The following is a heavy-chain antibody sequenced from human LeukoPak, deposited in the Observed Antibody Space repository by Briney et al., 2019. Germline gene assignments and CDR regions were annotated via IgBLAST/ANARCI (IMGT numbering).Heavy chain of an antibody. J-gene: IGHJ4*02. D-gene: IGHD6-19*01. CDR3: ARDRNAGYSSGWYDY. Sequence: SVKVSCKASGGTFSSYAISWVRQAPGQGLEWMGRIIPILGIANYAQKFQGRVTITADKSTSTAYMELSSLRSEDAAVYYCARDRNAGYSSGWYDYWGQGTLVTVSS. CDR1: GGTFSSYA. V-gene: IGHV1-69*04. CDR2: IIPILGIA.